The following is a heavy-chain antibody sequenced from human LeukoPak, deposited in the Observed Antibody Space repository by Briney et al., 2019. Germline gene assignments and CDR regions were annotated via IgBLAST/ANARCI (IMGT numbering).Heavy chain of an antibody. J-gene: IGHJ4*02. CDR2: IYHNGNS. V-gene: IGHV4-38-2*02. CDR3: ARASHTGYCSGDICYVDFDY. CDR1: GYSISNGYY. D-gene: IGHD2-15*01. Sequence: PSETLSLTCTVSGYSISNGYYWGWIRQPPGKGLEWIGSIYHNGNSYYKSSLKSRVTISVDMSKNQFSLKLTSVSAADTAVYYCARASHTGYCSGDICYVDFDYWGQGTLVTVSS.